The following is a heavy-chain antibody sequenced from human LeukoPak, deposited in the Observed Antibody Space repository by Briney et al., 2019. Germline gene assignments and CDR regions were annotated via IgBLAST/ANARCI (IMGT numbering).Heavy chain of an antibody. V-gene: IGHV3-74*01. J-gene: IGHJ4*02. CDR1: GFTFSNYW. CDR3: AKDLWKADY. Sequence: GGSLRLSCVASGFTFSNYWMHWVRQAPGKGLVWVSRIDTDGSTTNYAGSVKGRFTISRDNAKNTLYLQMNSLRADDTAVYYCAKDLWKADYWGQGTLVTVSS. D-gene: IGHD3-3*01. CDR2: IDTDGSTT.